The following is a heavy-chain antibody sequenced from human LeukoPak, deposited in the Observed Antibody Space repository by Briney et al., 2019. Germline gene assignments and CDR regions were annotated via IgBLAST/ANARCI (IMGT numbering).Heavy chain of an antibody. CDR2: IYYSGTT. D-gene: IGHD2/OR15-2a*01. J-gene: IGHJ4*02. Sequence: PSETLPLTCTVSGSSISSYYWSWIRQPPGKALEWIGYIYYSGTTSYNPSLKSRVTISVDTSKNQFSLKLTSVTAADTAVYYCARALRLYYFDYWGQGTLVTVSS. CDR1: GSSISSYY. CDR3: ARALRLYYFDY. V-gene: IGHV4-59*01.